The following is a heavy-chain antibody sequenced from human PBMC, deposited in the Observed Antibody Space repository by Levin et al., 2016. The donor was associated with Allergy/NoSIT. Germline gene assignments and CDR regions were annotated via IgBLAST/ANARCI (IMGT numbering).Heavy chain of an antibody. CDR1: GFTFSDYS. V-gene: IGHV3-21*01. J-gene: IGHJ4*02. Sequence: GESLKISCAASGFTFSDYSMNWVRQAPGKGLEWVSSISNYEYVYYSDSVRGRLTISRDNAKSSIYLQMNSLRAEDTAVYYCARAAGNSWFSTYWGQGTLVTVSS. D-gene: IGHD2/OR15-2a*01. CDR2: ISNYEYV. CDR3: ARAAGNSWFSTY.